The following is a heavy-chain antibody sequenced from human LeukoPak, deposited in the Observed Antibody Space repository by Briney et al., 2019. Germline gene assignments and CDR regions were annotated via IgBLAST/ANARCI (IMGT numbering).Heavy chain of an antibody. Sequence: GGSLRLSCAASGFIVSNYYMNWVRQAPGKGLECVSVIYNGGATYYADSVKGRFTISRDNSKNTLYLQMNSLRAEDTAVYYCARDYQWTAARPFDYWGQGTLVTVSS. J-gene: IGHJ4*02. V-gene: IGHV3-66*01. CDR3: ARDYQWTAARPFDY. CDR2: IYNGGAT. D-gene: IGHD6-6*01. CDR1: GFIVSNYY.